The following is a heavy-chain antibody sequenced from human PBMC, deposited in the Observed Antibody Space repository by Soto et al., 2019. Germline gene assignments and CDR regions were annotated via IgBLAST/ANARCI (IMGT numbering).Heavy chain of an antibody. CDR3: AKDRWEFTRYFDS. V-gene: IGHV3-30*18. J-gene: IGHJ4*02. CDR1: GFTFTSCG. Sequence: QVQLVESGGGVVQPGTSLRLSCAASGFTFTSCGMHWVRQAPGKGLEWVAVVTKDGSGQYYADSVKGRFTVSRDNSKNTLSLHMDSLRPEDTAFYYCAKDRWEFTRYFDSWGPGTLVTVSS. D-gene: IGHD1-26*01. CDR2: VTKDGSGQ.